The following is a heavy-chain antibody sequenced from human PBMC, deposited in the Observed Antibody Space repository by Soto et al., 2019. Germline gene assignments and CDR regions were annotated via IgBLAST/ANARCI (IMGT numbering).Heavy chain of an antibody. CDR1: GGTFSSYT. D-gene: IGHD2-8*02. J-gene: IGHJ3*02. CDR2: IIPILGIA. V-gene: IGHV1-69*04. Sequence: ASVKVSCKASGGTFSSYTISWVRQAPGQGLEWMGRIIPILGIANYAQKFQGRVTITADNSTSTADMELSSLRSEDTAVYYCARDNDWGCAFDIWGQGTMVTVSS. CDR3: ARDNDWGCAFDI.